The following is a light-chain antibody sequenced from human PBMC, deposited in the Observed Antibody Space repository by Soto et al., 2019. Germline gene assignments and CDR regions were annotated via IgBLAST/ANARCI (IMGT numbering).Light chain of an antibody. CDR3: AQDTQLPYT. V-gene: IGKV2-24*01. CDR2: EIS. J-gene: IGKJ2*01. Sequence: DIVMTQTPLSSPVTLGQPASISCRSSQGLVHSDGNTYLSWLQQRPGQPPRLLIYEISNRCSGDRDRWSGGGAGTDNTLKISRVEAEEVGIEDCAQDTQLPYTFGQGTKLEIK. CDR1: QGLVHSDGNTY.